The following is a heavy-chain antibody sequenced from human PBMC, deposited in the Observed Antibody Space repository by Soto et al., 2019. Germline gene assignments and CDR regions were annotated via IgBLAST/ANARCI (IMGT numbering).Heavy chain of an antibody. CDR1: SGSISSSKW. Sequence: QVQLQESGPGLVKPSGTLSLTCVVSSGSISSSKWWSWVRQPPGKGLEWIGEIRESGSTNYNPSLKSRVTISVDKSKNQCSLNLSSVTAADTAVYYCAREGRDSYNLGYWGQGTLVTVSS. CDR3: AREGRDSYNLGY. CDR2: IRESGST. V-gene: IGHV4-4*02. D-gene: IGHD1-1*01. J-gene: IGHJ4*02.